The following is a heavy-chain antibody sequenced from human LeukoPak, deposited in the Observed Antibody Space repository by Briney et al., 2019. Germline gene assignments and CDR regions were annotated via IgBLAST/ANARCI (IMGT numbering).Heavy chain of an antibody. V-gene: IGHV3-48*01. CDR1: GFTFSAYD. CDR3: AKAARGY. CDR2: ISSSSSTI. J-gene: IGHJ4*02. Sequence: PGGSLRLSCAASGFTFSAYDMNWVRQAPGKGLEWFSSISSSSSTIYYADSVKGRFTISRDNAKNSLYLQMNSLRAEDTAVYYCAKAARGYWGQGTLVTVSS.